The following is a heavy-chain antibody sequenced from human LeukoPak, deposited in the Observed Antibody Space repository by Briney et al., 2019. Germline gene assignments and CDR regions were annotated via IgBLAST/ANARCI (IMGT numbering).Heavy chain of an antibody. Sequence: SETLSLTCAVSGGSISSGGYSWSWIRQPPGKGLEWIGYIYYSGSTYYNPSLKSRVTISVDTSKNQFSLKLSSVTAADTAVYYCARVEGGYYYGSGSYYSSWFDPWGQGTLVTVSS. J-gene: IGHJ5*02. CDR3: ARVEGGYYYGSGSYYSSWFDP. V-gene: IGHV4-30-4*07. CDR2: IYYSGST. CDR1: GGSISSGGYS. D-gene: IGHD3-10*01.